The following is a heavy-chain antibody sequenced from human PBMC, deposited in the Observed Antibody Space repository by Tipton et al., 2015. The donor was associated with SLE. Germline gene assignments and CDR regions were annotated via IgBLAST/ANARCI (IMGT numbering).Heavy chain of an antibody. CDR2: IYYSGST. D-gene: IGHD5-18*01. J-gene: IGHJ2*01. Sequence: TLSLTCIVSGGITHNYWSWIRQSPGRGLEWIGYIYYSGSTNYNPSLKSRVTISVDASKNQLSLRLSSVTAADTAVYYCARQVDTEAVGSWNFAFWGRGTLVTVSS. V-gene: IGHV4-59*08. CDR3: ARQVDTEAVGSWNFAF. CDR1: GGITHNY.